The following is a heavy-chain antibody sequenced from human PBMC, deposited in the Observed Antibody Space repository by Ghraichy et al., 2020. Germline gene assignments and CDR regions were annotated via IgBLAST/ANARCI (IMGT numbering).Heavy chain of an antibody. Sequence: TLSLTCTVSGGSISSYYWSWIRQPPGKGLEWIGYIYYSGSTNYNPSLKSRVTISVDTSKNQFSLKLSSVTAADTAVYYCARAMPYYYDSSGYYYESYYFDYWGQGTLVTVSS. V-gene: IGHV4-59*01. CDR2: IYYSGST. CDR3: ARAMPYYYDSSGYYYESYYFDY. J-gene: IGHJ4*02. D-gene: IGHD3-22*01. CDR1: GGSISSYY.